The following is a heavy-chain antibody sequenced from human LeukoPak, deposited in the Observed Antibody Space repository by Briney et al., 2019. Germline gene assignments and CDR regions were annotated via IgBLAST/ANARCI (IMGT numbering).Heavy chain of an antibody. D-gene: IGHD6-6*01. V-gene: IGHV4-61*01. CDR3: ARISSRYAFDI. CDR2: IYYSGST. Sequence: SETLSLTCTVSGYSISSGYYWSWIRQPPGKGLEWIGYIYYSGSTNYNPSLKSRVTISVDTSKNQFSLKLSSVTAADTAVYYCARISSRYAFDIWGQGTMVTVSS. J-gene: IGHJ3*02. CDR1: GYSISSGYY.